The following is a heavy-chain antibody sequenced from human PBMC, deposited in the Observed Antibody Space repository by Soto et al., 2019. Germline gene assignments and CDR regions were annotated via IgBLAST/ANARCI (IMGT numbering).Heavy chain of an antibody. CDR3: ARPGPYSSGWVVFDY. CDR1: GYTFTSYA. J-gene: IGHJ4*02. CDR2: INAGNGNT. D-gene: IGHD6-19*01. Sequence: GASVKVSCKASGYTFTSYAMHWVRQAPGQRLEWMGWINAGNGNTKYSQKFQGRVTITRDTSASTAYMELSSLRSEDTAVYYCARPGPYSSGWVVFDYWGQGTLVTVST. V-gene: IGHV1-3*01.